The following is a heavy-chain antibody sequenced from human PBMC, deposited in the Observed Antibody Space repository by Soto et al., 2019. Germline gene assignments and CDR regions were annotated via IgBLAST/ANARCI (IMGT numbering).Heavy chain of an antibody. CDR2: INHSGST. V-gene: IGHV4-34*01. CDR1: RGSFSGFY. J-gene: IGHJ6*02. CDR3: ARGRGYVYGYNFYGMDV. D-gene: IGHD5-12*01. Sequence: QVQLQQWGAGLLKPSETLALTCGVYRGSFSGFYWSRIRQTPGKGLEWIGEINHSGSTNYNPSFKNRVTISVDRSTNNFTLKMTSVTAADAAVYYCARGRGYVYGYNFYGMDVWGQGTTVTVSS.